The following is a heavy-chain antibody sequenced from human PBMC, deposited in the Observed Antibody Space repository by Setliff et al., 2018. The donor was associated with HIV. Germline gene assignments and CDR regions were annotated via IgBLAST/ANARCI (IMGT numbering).Heavy chain of an antibody. CDR1: GVSINSDNYY. Sequence: PSETLSLTCTVSGVSINSDNYYWGWIREHAGKRLEWIGRIHSSGNTNYNPTLKSRVTISADTSKNQFSLRLKSVTAAETAGYYCARGGDGHSPCGGTFDHWGQGTLVTVSS. CDR2: IHSSGNT. D-gene: IGHD2-21*01. J-gene: IGHJ4*02. V-gene: IGHV4-61*02. CDR3: ARGGDGHSPCGGTFDH.